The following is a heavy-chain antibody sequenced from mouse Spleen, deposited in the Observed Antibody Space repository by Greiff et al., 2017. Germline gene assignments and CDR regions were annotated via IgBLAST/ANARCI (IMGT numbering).Heavy chain of an antibody. D-gene: IGHD1-1*01. J-gene: IGHJ2*01. V-gene: IGHV3-6*01. Sequence: EVKLLESGPGLVKPSQSLSLTCSVTGYSITSGYYWNWIRQFPGNKLEWMGYISYDGSNNYNPSLKNRISITRDTSKNQFFLKLNSVTTEDTATYYCARYYGSSGGYFDYWGQGTTLTVSS. CDR2: ISYDGSN. CDR3: ARYYGSSGGYFDY. CDR1: GYSITSGYY.